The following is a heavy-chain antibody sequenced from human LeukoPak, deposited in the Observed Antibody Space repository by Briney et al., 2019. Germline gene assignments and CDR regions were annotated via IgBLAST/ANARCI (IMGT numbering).Heavy chain of an antibody. D-gene: IGHD3-22*01. CDR1: GFTFSGSA. Sequence: GGSLRLSCAASGFTFSGSAMHWVRQASGKGLEWVGRIRSKANSYATAYAASVKGRFTISRDNSKNTLYLQMNSLRAEDTAVYYCAKDYSHYYYDSSGIDYWGQGTLVTVSS. J-gene: IGHJ4*02. CDR2: IRSKANSYAT. V-gene: IGHV3-73*01. CDR3: AKDYSHYYYDSSGIDY.